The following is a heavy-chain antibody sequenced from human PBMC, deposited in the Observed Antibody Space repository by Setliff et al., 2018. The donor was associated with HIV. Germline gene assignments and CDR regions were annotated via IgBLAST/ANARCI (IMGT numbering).Heavy chain of an antibody. D-gene: IGHD2-2*01. CDR2: INHSGIT. V-gene: IGHV4-34*01. J-gene: IGHJ4*02. Sequence: SETLSLTCAVYGASFSGYYWAWIRQSPGTGLEWIGEINHSGITNYNPTLKSRVTISTDTSKNQFSLRLNSVTAADMAVYYCARVRLRVPPSIFDYWGQGAQVTVSS. CDR3: ARVRLRVPPSIFDY. CDR1: GASFSGYY.